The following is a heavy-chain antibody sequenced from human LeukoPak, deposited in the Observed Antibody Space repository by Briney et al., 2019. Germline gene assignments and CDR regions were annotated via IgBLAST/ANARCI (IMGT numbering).Heavy chain of an antibody. V-gene: IGHV4-61*01. D-gene: IGHD3-3*01. CDR1: GGSVSSGSYY. CDR2: IYYSGST. Sequence: SETLSLTCTVSGGSVSSGSYYWSWIRQPPGKGLEWIVYIYYSGSTNYNPSLKSRVTISVDTSKNQFSLKLSSVTAADTAVYYCASSPRGSGYYYYYYYGMDVWGQGTTVTVSS. CDR3: ASSPRGSGYYYYYYYGMDV. J-gene: IGHJ6*02.